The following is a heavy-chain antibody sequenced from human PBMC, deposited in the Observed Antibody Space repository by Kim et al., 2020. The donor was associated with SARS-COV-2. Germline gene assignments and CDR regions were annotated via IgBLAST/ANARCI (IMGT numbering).Heavy chain of an antibody. CDR2: IYYSGST. Sequence: SETLSLTCTVSGGSISSYYWSWIRQPPGKGLEWIGYIYYSGSTNYNPSLKSRVTISVDTSKNQFSLKLSSVTAADTAVYYCARSGEIEPKYSYGYHDYYGMDVWGQGTTVTVSS. J-gene: IGHJ6*02. D-gene: IGHD5-18*01. V-gene: IGHV4-59*13. CDR3: ARSGEIEPKYSYGYHDYYGMDV. CDR1: GGSISSYY.